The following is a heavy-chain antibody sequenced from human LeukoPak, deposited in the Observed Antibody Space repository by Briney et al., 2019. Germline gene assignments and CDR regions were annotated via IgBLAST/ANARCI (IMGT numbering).Heavy chain of an antibody. J-gene: IGHJ4*02. CDR3: ARAFGAENFDY. CDR2: ISSNGGST. D-gene: IGHD1-26*01. V-gene: IGHV3-64*02. Sequence: GGSLRLSCAASGFTFSSYAMHWVRQAPGKGLEYVSAISSNGGSTFYADSVKGRFTISRDNSKNTLCLQMGSLRSEDMAVYYCARAFGAENFDYWGQGTLVTVSS. CDR1: GFTFSSYA.